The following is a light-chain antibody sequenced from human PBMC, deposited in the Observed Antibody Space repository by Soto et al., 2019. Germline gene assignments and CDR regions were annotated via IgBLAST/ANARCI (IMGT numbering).Light chain of an antibody. CDR3: QQYENLPIT. J-gene: IGKJ5*01. CDR2: DAS. CDR1: QGISSY. V-gene: IGKV1-33*01. Sequence: IRMTQSPSSLSASTGDRVTITCRASQGISSYLAWYQQKPGKAPKLLIYDASNLETGVPLRFSGSGSGTDFTFTITSLQPEDTATYYCQQYENLPITFGQGTRLEI.